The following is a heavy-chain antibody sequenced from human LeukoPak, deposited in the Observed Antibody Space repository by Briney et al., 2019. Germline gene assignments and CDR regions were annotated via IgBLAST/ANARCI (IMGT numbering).Heavy chain of an antibody. J-gene: IGHJ4*02. CDR2: IYYTGCA. CDR3: ARRSINCLSTSCYEFDY. Sequence: SQTLSLTSTVSTGTGSSGDYYRNCTRQPPGKSLEWIGYIYYTGCAYNIPCLKSRVTISVDTSKSQFSLKLSSVTAAETAVYYCARRSINCLSTSCYEFDYWGQGTLVTVSS. V-gene: IGHV4-30-4*08. CDR1: TGTGSSGDYY. D-gene: IGHD2-2*01.